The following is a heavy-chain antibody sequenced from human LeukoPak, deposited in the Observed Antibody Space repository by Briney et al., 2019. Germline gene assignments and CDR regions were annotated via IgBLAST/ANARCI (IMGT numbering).Heavy chain of an antibody. CDR1: GYTFTGYY. CDR2: INPNSGGT. CDR3: ARDLPLVHLRKFDY. V-gene: IGHV1-2*02. J-gene: IGHJ4*02. Sequence: ASVKVSCKASGYTFTGYYMHWVRQAPGQGLEWMGWINPNSGGTNYAQKFQGRVTMTRDTPISTAYMELSRLRSDDTAVYYCARDLPLVHLRKFDYWGQGTLVTVSS. D-gene: IGHD6-13*01.